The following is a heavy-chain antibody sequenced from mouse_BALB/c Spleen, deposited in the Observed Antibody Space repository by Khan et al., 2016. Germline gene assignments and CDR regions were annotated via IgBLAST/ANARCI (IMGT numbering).Heavy chain of an antibody. CDR3: ARGRYYGSRGYFDV. V-gene: IGHV3-2*02. D-gene: IGHD1-1*01. J-gene: IGHJ1*01. CDR1: GYSITSDYA. CDR2: ISYSGST. Sequence: EVQLQESGPGLVKPSQSLSLTCTVTGYSITSDYAWNWIRQFPGNKLEWMGYISYSGSTSYNPSLKSRISFTRETSKNQFFLQLNSVTTEDTATYYCARGRYYGSRGYFDVWGAGTTVTVSS.